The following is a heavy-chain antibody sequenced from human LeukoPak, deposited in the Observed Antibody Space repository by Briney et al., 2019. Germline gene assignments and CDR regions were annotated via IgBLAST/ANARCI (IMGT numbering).Heavy chain of an antibody. J-gene: IGHJ6*02. Sequence: GGSLRPSCVASGFTFSSYGMHWVRQAPGKGLEWVALISHDGSNKYYADSVKGRFTISRDNSKNTLYLQMNSLRAEDTAVYYCARDLVAGTYGYYYYGMDVWGQGTTVTVSS. D-gene: IGHD6-19*01. CDR1: GFTFSSYG. CDR3: ARDLVAGTYGYYYYGMDV. V-gene: IGHV3-30*03. CDR2: ISHDGSNK.